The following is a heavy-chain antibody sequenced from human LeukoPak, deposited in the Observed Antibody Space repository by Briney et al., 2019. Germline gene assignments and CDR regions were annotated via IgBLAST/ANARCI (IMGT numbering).Heavy chain of an antibody. CDR3: TRTVWGFGP. J-gene: IGHJ5*02. CDR2: INQGGTET. V-gene: IGHV3-7*01. CDR1: GFAFSNYW. D-gene: IGHD3-16*01. Sequence: GGSLRLSCGTSGFAFSNYWMNWVRRAPGKGLEWVANINQGGTETEYVDSVKGRFTISRDNAKNSLYLQMSSLRAEDTAVYYCTRTVWGFGPWGQGTLVAVSS.